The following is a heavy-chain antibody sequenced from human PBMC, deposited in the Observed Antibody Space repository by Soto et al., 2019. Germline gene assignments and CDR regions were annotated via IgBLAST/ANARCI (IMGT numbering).Heavy chain of an antibody. CDR3: ARDSPPAKPYYYDSSGQTSFCYGMDV. CDR1: GFTFSSYS. CDR2: ISSSSSTI. J-gene: IGHJ6*02. D-gene: IGHD3-22*01. Sequence: GGSLRLSCAASGFTFSSYSMNWVRQAPGKGLEWVSYISSSSSTIYYADPVKGRFTISRDNAKNSLYLQMNSLRDEDTAVYYCARDSPPAKPYYYDSSGQTSFCYGMDVWGQGTTVTVSS. V-gene: IGHV3-48*02.